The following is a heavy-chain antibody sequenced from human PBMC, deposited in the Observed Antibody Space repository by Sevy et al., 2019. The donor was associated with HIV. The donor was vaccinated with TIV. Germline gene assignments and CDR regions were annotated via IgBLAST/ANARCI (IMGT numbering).Heavy chain of an antibody. CDR3: ARDDGNYYFHY. D-gene: IGHD1-7*01. V-gene: IGHV3-7*01. J-gene: IGHJ4*02. CDR2: IKQDAGQK. Sequence: GGSLRLSCAASGFTFSIYWMGWVRQAPGKGREWVANIKQDAGQKYHGDSVKGRFTISRENAKNSLYLQMNGLGAEDTAVYFCARDDGNYYFHYWGQGTLVTVSS. CDR1: GFTFSIYW.